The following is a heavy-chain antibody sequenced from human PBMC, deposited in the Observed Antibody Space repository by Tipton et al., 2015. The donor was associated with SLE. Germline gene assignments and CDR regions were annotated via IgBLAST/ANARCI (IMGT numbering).Heavy chain of an antibody. CDR2: INPNSGGT. CDR1: GYTFTGSY. Sequence: QVQLVQSGAEVKKPGASVKVSCKASGYTFTGSYMHWMRQAPGQGLEWMGRINPNSGGTNYAQKFQGRVTMTRDTSISTAYMELSRLGSDDTAVYYCASPRGGGCSGYDPFDYWGQGTLVTVSS. CDR3: ASPRGGGCSGYDPFDY. D-gene: IGHD5-12*01. V-gene: IGHV1-2*06. J-gene: IGHJ4*02.